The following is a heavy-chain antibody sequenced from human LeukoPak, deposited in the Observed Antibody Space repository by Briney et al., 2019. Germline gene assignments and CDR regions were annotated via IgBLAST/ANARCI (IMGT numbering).Heavy chain of an antibody. CDR2: ISWNSGNI. CDR1: GFTFDDYA. D-gene: IGHD4-17*01. Sequence: PGGSLRLSCAASGFTFDDYAMHWVRQAPGKGLEGVSGISWNSGNILYADSVKGRFTISRDNAKNSLYLQMNSLRADDTASYYCAKDPYGDSSSALFDYWGQGTLVTVSS. CDR3: AKDPYGDSSSALFDY. V-gene: IGHV3-9*01. J-gene: IGHJ4*02.